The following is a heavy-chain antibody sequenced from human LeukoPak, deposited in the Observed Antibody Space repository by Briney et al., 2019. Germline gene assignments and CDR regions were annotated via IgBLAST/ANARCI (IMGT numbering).Heavy chain of an antibody. D-gene: IGHD6-25*01. J-gene: IGHJ4*02. CDR1: GGSISSSNW. Sequence: PSETLSLTCAVSGGSISSSNWWSWVRQPPGKGLEWIGEIYHSGSTNYNPSLKSRVTISVDKSKNQFSLKLSSATAADTAVYYCARDAHSIASGVFDYWGQGTLVTVSS. V-gene: IGHV4-4*02. CDR2: IYHSGST. CDR3: ARDAHSIASGVFDY.